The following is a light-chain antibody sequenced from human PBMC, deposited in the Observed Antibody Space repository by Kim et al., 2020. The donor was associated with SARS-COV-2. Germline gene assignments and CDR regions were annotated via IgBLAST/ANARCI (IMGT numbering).Light chain of an antibody. CDR3: QSADSSDTVV. J-gene: IGLJ2*01. CDR1: ALPKKY. V-gene: IGLV3-25*03. Sequence: VSPGQTARITCSGGALPKKYAYWYQQKSGQAPVLVIYKGNERPSGIPERFSGSSSGTTVTLTISGVQAEDEADYYCQSADSSDTVVFGGGTQLTVL. CDR2: KGN.